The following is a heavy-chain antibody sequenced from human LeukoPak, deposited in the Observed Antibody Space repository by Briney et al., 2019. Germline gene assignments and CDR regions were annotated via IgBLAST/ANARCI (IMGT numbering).Heavy chain of an antibody. Sequence: VASVKVSCKASGYTFTGYYMHWVRQAPGQGLEWMGWINPNSGGTNYAQKFQGRVTMTRDTPISTAYMELSRLRSDDTAVYYCAAAIGDTAMVTGYWGQGTLVTVSS. D-gene: IGHD5-18*01. CDR3: AAAIGDTAMVTGY. J-gene: IGHJ4*02. CDR2: INPNSGGT. CDR1: GYTFTGYY. V-gene: IGHV1-2*02.